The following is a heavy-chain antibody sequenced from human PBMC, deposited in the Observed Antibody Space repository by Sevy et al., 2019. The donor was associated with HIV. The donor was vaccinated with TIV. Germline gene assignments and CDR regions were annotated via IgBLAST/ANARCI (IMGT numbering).Heavy chain of an antibody. Sequence: ASVKVSCKASGYTFTSYDINWVRQATGQGLEWMGWMNPKSGNTGYAQKFQGRVTMTRNTSISTAYMELSSLRSEDTAVYYCARGFRHYYYYGMDVWGQGTTVTVSS. J-gene: IGHJ6*02. CDR1: GYTFTSYD. CDR3: ARGFRHYYYYGMDV. CDR2: MNPKSGNT. V-gene: IGHV1-8*01.